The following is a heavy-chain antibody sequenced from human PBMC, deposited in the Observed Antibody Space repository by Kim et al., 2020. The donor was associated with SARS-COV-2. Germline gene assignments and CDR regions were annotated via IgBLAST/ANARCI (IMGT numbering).Heavy chain of an antibody. CDR3: ARGYCSSTTCYLFDP. V-gene: IGHV4-59*09. Sequence: PSLKSRVTISVDTFKNQFSLKLSSVPAADTAVYYCARGYCSSTTCYLFDPWGQGTLVTVSS. D-gene: IGHD2-2*01. J-gene: IGHJ5*02.